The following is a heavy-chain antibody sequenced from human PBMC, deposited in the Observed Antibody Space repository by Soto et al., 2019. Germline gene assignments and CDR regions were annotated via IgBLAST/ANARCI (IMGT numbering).Heavy chain of an antibody. CDR2: VSHDGMAE. CDR3: AKERSPKACKWYFDL. Sequence: QVQLVESGGGVVQPGGSFRLSCAASEFTFSDYGMHWVRQAPGKGLEWVAVVSHDGMAEYYADSAKGRFTISRDNSKNALYLQMNRLRDDDTAVYYCAKERSPKACKWYFDLWGRGTLLTVSS. V-gene: IGHV3-30*18. CDR1: EFTFSDYG. J-gene: IGHJ2*01.